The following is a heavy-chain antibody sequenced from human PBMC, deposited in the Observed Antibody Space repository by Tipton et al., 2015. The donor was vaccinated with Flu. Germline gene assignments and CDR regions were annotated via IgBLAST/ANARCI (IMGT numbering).Heavy chain of an antibody. V-gene: IGHV4-39*01. CDR2: IYPSGTT. Sequence: TLSLTCTVSSGSIRSTNYFCAWIRQPPGKGLELIGSIYPSGTTYYNPSLKSRVTISVDTSKSQFSLRLSSVTAADTAVYYCARRSVAGPYNWFDPWGQGTLVTISS. J-gene: IGHJ5*02. D-gene: IGHD6-19*01. CDR1: SGSIRSTNYF. CDR3: ARRSVAGPYNWFDP.